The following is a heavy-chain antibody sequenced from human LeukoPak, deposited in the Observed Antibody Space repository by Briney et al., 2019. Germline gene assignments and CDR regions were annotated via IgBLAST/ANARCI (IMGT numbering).Heavy chain of an antibody. CDR2: IDIYGSDT. CDR3: ARGMTGVVIVPAAVDY. Sequence: PGGSLRLSCAASEFTLSSHWMHWVRQAPGMGLVWVSRIDIYGSDTTYADSVKGRFTISRDNAKNTLYLQMNSLRAEDTAVYYCARGMTGVVIVPAAVDYWGQGTLVTVSS. V-gene: IGHV3-74*01. CDR1: EFTLSSHW. J-gene: IGHJ4*02. D-gene: IGHD2-2*01.